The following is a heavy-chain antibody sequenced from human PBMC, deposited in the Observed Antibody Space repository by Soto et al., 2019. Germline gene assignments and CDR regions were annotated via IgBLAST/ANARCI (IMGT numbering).Heavy chain of an antibody. J-gene: IGHJ4*02. Sequence: SETLSLTCTVSGGSISSYYWIWIRQPPGKGLEWIGYIYYSGSTNYNPSLKSRVTISVDTSKNQFSLKLSSVTAADTAVYYCAREGNGITFGGVIVPAPFDYWGQGTLVTVS. CDR1: GGSISSYY. V-gene: IGHV4-59*01. D-gene: IGHD3-16*02. CDR2: IYYSGST. CDR3: AREGNGITFGGVIVPAPFDY.